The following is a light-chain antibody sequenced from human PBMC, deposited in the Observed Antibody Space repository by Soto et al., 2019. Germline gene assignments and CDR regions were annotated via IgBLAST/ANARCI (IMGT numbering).Light chain of an antibody. CDR2: VNTEGAH. CDR1: SGHSRYD. CDR3: QTWGTGIVV. V-gene: IGLV4-69*01. Sequence: QSVLTQSPSASASLGASVKLTCILSSGHSRYDIAWHQQQPGKGPRFLMKVNTEGAHRKGDGMPDRFSGSSSGAGRYLIISRLQSEDEADYYCQTWGTGIVVFGGGTQLTVL. J-gene: IGLJ7*01.